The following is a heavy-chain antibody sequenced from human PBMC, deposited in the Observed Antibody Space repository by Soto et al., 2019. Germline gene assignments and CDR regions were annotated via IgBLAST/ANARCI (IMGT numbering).Heavy chain of an antibody. CDR2: IYYSGVT. CDR3: ARVAADIASWLDP. V-gene: IGHV4-59*01. Sequence: SETLSLTCTVSGGSISSYYWSWIRQPPGKGLEWIGYIYYSGVTNYNPSLKSRVTISVDTPKNQLSLKLNSVTAAGTAVYYCARVAADIASWLDPWGQGTLVTVSS. J-gene: IGHJ5*02. D-gene: IGHD5-12*01. CDR1: GGSISSYY.